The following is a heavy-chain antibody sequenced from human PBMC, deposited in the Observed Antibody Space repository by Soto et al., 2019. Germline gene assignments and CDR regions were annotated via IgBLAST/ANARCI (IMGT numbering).Heavy chain of an antibody. CDR2: INSDGSST. V-gene: IGHV3-74*01. CDR3: ARYEYSSSLS. CDR1: GFTFSSYW. J-gene: IGHJ5*02. D-gene: IGHD6-6*01. Sequence: PGVSLRLSCAASGFTFSSYWMHWVRQAPGKGLVWVSRINSDGSSTSYADSVKGRFTISXXXXXXTXYXQXXSLRAEDTAVYYCARYEYSSSLSWGQGTLVTVS.